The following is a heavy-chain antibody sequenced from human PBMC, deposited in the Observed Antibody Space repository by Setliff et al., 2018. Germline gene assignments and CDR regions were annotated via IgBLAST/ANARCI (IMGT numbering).Heavy chain of an antibody. V-gene: IGHV4-39*01. J-gene: IGHJ3*01. CDR1: GGSIRSSYYY. D-gene: IGHD3-16*01. CDR3: ARPLEESFGGVRDSDAFDV. CDR2: IYYNGST. Sequence: PSETLSLTCTVSGGSIRSSYYYWGWIRQPPGKGLEWIGSIYYNGSTHFNPSLKSRVAISADTSKNLLSLRVNSVTTTDTAVYYCARPLEESFGGVRDSDAFDVWGQGTMVTVSS.